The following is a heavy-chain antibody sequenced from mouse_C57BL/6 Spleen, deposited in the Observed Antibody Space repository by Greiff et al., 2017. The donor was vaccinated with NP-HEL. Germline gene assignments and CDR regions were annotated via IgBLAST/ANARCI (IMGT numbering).Heavy chain of an antibody. CDR3: ARDPYGSSYWYFDV. CDR2: IWSGGST. V-gene: IGHV2-2*01. Sequence: VMLVESGPGLVQPSQSLSITCTVSGFSLTSYGVHWVRQSPGKGLEWLGVIWSGGSTDYNAAFISRLSISKDNSKSQVFFKMNSLQADDTAIYYCARDPYGSSYWYFDVWGTGTTVTVSS. CDR1: GFSLTSYG. D-gene: IGHD1-1*01. J-gene: IGHJ1*03.